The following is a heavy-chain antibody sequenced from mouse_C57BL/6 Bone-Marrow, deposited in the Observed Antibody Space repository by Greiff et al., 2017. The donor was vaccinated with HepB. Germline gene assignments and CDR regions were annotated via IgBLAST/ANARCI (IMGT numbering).Heavy chain of an antibody. J-gene: IGHJ3*01. V-gene: IGHV5-17*01. CDR1: GFTFSDYG. CDR2: ISSGSSTI. CDR3: ATTMIRRAWCAY. Sequence: EVQLVESGGGLVKPGGSLKLSCAASGFTFSDYGMHWVRQAPEKGLEWVAYISSGSSTIYYADTVKGRFTISRDNAKNTLFLQMTSLRSEDTAMYYCATTMIRRAWCAYWGQGTLVTVSA. D-gene: IGHD2-4*01.